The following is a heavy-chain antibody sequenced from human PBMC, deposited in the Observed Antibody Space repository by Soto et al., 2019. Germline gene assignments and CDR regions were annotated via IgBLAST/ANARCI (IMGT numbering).Heavy chain of an antibody. V-gene: IGHV4-34*01. J-gene: IGHJ5*02. CDR3: ARGPGNYDFWSGYYHTWFDP. CDR1: GGSFSGYY. CDR2: INHSGST. D-gene: IGHD3-3*01. Sequence: SETLSLTCAVYGGSFSGYYWSWIRQPPGKGLEWIGEINHSGSTNYNPSLKSRVTISVDTSKNQFSLKLSSVTAADTAVYYCARGPGNYDFWSGYYHTWFDPWGQGTLVTVSS.